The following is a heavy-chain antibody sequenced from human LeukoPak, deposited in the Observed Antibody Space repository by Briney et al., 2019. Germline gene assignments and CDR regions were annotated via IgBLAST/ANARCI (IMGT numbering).Heavy chain of an antibody. J-gene: IGHJ5*02. D-gene: IGHD6-19*01. V-gene: IGHV4-34*01. Sequence: PSETLSLTCAVYGGSFSGYYWSWIRQPPGKGLEWIGEINHSGSTNYNPSLKSRVTISVDTSKNQFSLKLSSVTAADTAVYYCARGSSGWYDWLDPWGQGTLVTVSS. CDR1: GGSFSGYY. CDR2: INHSGST. CDR3: ARGSSGWYDWLDP.